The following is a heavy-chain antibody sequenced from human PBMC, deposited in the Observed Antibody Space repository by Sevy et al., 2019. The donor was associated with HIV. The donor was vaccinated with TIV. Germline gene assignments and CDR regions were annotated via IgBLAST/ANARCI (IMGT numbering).Heavy chain of an antibody. J-gene: IGHJ5*02. CDR3: ARSPPVVVVPGAPSWFDP. CDR1: DGSFSGYY. V-gene: IGHV4-34*01. D-gene: IGHD2-2*01. Sequence: SETLSLTCAVHDGSFSGYYWNWIRQLPGKGLEWIGEINESGITYYNPSLKSRVAISVDTSRNQFCLKLNSVTAADTALYFCARSPPVVVVPGAPSWFDPWGQGTLVTVSS. CDR2: INESGIT.